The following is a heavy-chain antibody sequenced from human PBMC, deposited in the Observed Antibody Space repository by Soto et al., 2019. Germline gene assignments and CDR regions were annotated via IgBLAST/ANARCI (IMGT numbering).Heavy chain of an antibody. CDR3: ARAVAVPADFDY. J-gene: IGHJ4*02. CDR1: GYTFTGYA. D-gene: IGHD6-19*01. Sequence: QVQLVQSGADEKKPGASVKVYCKASGYTFTGYALYWVRQAPGQRLEWMGWINAGNGNTKYSQKFQGRVTITRDTSASTAYMELSSLRSEDTAVYYCARAVAVPADFDYWGQGTLVTVSS. V-gene: IGHV1-3*05. CDR2: INAGNGNT.